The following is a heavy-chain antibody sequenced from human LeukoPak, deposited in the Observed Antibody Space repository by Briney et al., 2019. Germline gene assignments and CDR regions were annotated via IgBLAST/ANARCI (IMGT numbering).Heavy chain of an antibody. J-gene: IGHJ4*02. D-gene: IGHD3-10*01. V-gene: IGHV3-23*01. CDR3: AKSMVRGTTDIDY. CDR2: IGDSDSVT. CDR1: GFTFGSYA. Sequence: GGSLRLSCAASGFTFGSYAMTWVHQAPGKGLEWVSSIGDSDSVTYYADSVKGRFTISRDNSRNTLYLQMNSLRAEDTAVYYCAKSMVRGTTDIDYWGQGTLVTVSS.